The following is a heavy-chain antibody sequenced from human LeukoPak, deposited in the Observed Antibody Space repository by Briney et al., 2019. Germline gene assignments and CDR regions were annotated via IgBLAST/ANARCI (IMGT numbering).Heavy chain of an antibody. V-gene: IGHV1-2*02. CDR3: ATRYCSGGSCPNYYYYYISV. D-gene: IGHD2-15*01. Sequence: GASVKVSCKASEYTFTDYYMHWVRQAPGQRLEWMGWINPKSGGTNYAQKFRGRVTMTEDTSTDTAYMELSSLRSEDTAVYYCATRYCSGGSCPNYYYYYISVWGKGTTVTISS. J-gene: IGHJ6*03. CDR1: EYTFTDYY. CDR2: INPKSGGT.